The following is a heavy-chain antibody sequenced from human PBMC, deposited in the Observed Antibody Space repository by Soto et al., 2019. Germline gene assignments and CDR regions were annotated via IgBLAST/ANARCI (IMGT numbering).Heavy chain of an antibody. D-gene: IGHD6-19*01. CDR2: SIPIFGTA. Sequence: QVQLVQSGAEVKKPGSSVKVSCKASGGTFSSYAISWVRQAPGQGLEWMGGSIPIFGTANYAQKFKGRVKITAGKSKSTAYMGLGSLRSEDTAVYYCARERVGGSGWSSEGGGGIDYWGHGTLVAVAA. J-gene: IGHJ4*01. CDR1: GGTFSSYA. CDR3: ARERVGGSGWSSEGGGGIDY. V-gene: IGHV1-69*06.